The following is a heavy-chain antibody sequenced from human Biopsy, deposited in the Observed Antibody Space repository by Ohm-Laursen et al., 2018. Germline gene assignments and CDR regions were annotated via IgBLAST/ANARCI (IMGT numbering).Heavy chain of an antibody. J-gene: IGHJ4*02. CDR3: GNEVHGRDY. CDR1: GKTFSDYY. D-gene: IGHD2-15*01. Sequence: GTLSLTWEVYGKTFSDYYWSWIRQPPGKGLEWIGQINQSGRTNYNPSLKSRVNISADKSNNQFSLKLTSVTSAGTAVYFCGNEVHGRDYWGLGALVTVSS. V-gene: IGHV4-34*08. CDR2: INQSGRT.